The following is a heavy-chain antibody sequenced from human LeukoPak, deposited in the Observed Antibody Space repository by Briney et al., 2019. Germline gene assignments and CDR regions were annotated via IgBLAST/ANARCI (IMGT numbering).Heavy chain of an antibody. V-gene: IGHV5-51*01. CDR2: IYPADSDI. CDR3: ARQEYCSGGSCYTWFDP. CDR1: GYTFTSYW. Sequence: GESLKISCKGSGYTFTSYWIGWVRQMPGKGLEWMGIIYPADSDIRYSPSFQGQVTISADKSISTAYLQWSSLKASDTAMYYCARQEYCSGGSCYTWFDPWGQGTLVTVSS. J-gene: IGHJ5*02. D-gene: IGHD2-15*01.